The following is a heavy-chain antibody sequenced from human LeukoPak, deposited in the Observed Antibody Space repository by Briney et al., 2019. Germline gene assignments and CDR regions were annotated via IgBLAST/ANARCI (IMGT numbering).Heavy chain of an antibody. CDR3: ARVSSTSYRFDL. CDR2: IYYSGST. V-gene: IGHV4-59*01. J-gene: IGHJ5*02. CDR1: GGSISSYY. D-gene: IGHD2-2*01. Sequence: ETLSLTCTVSGGSISSYYWSWIRQPPGKGLEWIGYIYYSGSTNYNPSLKSRVTISVDTSKNQFSLKLSSVTAADTAVYYCARVSSTSYRFDLWGQGTLVTVSS.